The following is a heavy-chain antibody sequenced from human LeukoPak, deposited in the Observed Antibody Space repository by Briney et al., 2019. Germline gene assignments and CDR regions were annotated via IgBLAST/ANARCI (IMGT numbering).Heavy chain of an antibody. V-gene: IGHV4-34*01. CDR1: GFTFSSYA. J-gene: IGHJ4*02. CDR3: ARALASDGSGSYHY. CDR2: IDNRGSR. D-gene: IGHD3-10*01. Sequence: GSLRLSCAASGFTFSSYAMSWVRQAPGKGLEWVGEIDNRGSRNHNPSLKSRVTISLDTSKNQFSLKLSSVTPADTAVYYCARALASDGSGSYHYWGQGTLVTVSS.